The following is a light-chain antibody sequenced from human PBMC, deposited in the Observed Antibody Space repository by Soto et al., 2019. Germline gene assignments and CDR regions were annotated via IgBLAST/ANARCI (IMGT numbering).Light chain of an antibody. CDR2: GAS. CDR3: QQYNNWPIT. CDR1: QSLSSD. J-gene: IGKJ5*01. Sequence: EIVMTQSPATLSVSPGERATLSCRASQSLSSDLAWYQQKVGQAPRLLIYGASTRATGIPARYSGSGSGTEFNFTISSLQSEDFAVYYCQQYNNWPITFGQGTRLEIK. V-gene: IGKV3-15*01.